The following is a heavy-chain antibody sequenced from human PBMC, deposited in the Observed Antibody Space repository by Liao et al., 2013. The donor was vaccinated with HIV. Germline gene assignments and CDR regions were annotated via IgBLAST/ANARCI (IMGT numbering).Heavy chain of an antibody. J-gene: IGHJ4*02. D-gene: IGHD3-9*01. CDR2: IFYSGST. CDR3: ARGHGRNDILTGYYIDY. CDR1: GGSISSSSYY. V-gene: IGHV4-39*07. Sequence: QVQLQESGPGLVKPSETLSLTCTVSGGSISSSSYYWGWIRQPPGKGLEWIGSIFYSGSTYYNPSLKSRVTISVDTSKNQFSLKLSSVTAADTAVYYCARGHGRNDILTGYYIDYWGQGTLVTVSS.